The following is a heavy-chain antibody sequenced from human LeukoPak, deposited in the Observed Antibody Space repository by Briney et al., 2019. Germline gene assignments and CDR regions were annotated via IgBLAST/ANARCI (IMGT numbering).Heavy chain of an antibody. V-gene: IGHV3-21*01. D-gene: IGHD6-19*01. J-gene: IGHJ4*02. Sequence: GGSLRLSRAASGFTFGSYSMNWVRQAPGKGLEWVSSISTSSDYIYYADSVKGRFTISRDNAKNTLYLQMNSLRAEDTAVYYCARVPLRAVAGTHPHFDYWGQGTLVTVPS. CDR2: ISTSSDYI. CDR1: GFTFGSYS. CDR3: ARVPLRAVAGTHPHFDY.